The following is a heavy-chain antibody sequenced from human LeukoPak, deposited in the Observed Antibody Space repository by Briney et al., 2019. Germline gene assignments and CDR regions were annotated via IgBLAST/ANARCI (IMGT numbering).Heavy chain of an antibody. CDR2: ISSSSSYI. D-gene: IGHD4-17*01. CDR1: GFTFRSYS. Sequence: GGSLRLSCAASGFTFRSYSMNWVRQAPGKGLEWVSSISSSSSYIYYADSMKGRFTISRDNAKNSLYLQMNSLRAKDTAVYYCASLADYGDYIRYWGQGTLVTVSS. V-gene: IGHV3-21*01. CDR3: ASLADYGDYIRY. J-gene: IGHJ4*02.